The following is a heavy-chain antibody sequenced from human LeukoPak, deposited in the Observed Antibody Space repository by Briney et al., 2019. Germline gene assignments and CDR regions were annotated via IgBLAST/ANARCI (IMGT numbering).Heavy chain of an antibody. D-gene: IGHD6-13*01. J-gene: IGHJ6*02. CDR3: ARVKAADTGTDV. CDR1: GYTFTSYA. CDR2: INAGNGNT. V-gene: IGHV1-3*01. Sequence: ASVKVFCKASGYTFTSYAMHWVRQAPGQRLEWMGWINAGNGNTKYSQKFQGRVTTTRDTSASTAYMELSSLRSEDTAVYYCARVKAADTGTDVWGQGTTVTVSS.